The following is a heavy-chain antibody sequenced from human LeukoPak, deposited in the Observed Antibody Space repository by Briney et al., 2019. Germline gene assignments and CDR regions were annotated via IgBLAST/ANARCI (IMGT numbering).Heavy chain of an antibody. CDR3: ARAGYSSSWYSRYFDL. D-gene: IGHD6-13*01. J-gene: IGHJ2*01. Sequence: PGGSLRLSCAASGFTFNDYGMSWVRQAPGKGLEWVSGINWNGGRTGYADSMKGRFTISRDNAKNSLYLQMNSLRAGDTAVYYCARAGYSSSWYSRYFDLWGRGTLVTVSS. V-gene: IGHV3-20*04. CDR2: INWNGGRT. CDR1: GFTFNDYG.